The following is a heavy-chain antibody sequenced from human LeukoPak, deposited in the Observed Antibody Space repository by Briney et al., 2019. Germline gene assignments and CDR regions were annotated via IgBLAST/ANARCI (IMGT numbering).Heavy chain of an antibody. J-gene: IGHJ4*02. CDR1: GGSISSDY. V-gene: IGHV4-59*08. CDR2: IHYSGST. Sequence: PSETLSLTCTVSGGSISSDYWSWIRQPPGKALECVGYIHYSGSTNYNPSLKSRVTISVDTSKDQFSLKLSSVTAADTAVYYCARGGYYLDYWGQGTLVTVSS. D-gene: IGHD3-22*01. CDR3: ARGGYYLDY.